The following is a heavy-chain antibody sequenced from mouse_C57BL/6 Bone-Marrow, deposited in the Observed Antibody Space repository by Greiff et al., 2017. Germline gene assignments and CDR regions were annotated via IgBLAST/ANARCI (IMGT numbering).Heavy chain of an antibody. CDR1: GYTFTDYY. D-gene: IGHD2-2*01. J-gene: IGHJ3*01. CDR2: IYPGSGNT. CDR3: ARYGYDFAF. Sequence: QVQLLQSGAELVRPGASVKLSCKASGYTFTDYYINWVKQRPGQGLEWIARIYPGSGNTYYNEKFKGKATLTAEKSSSTAYMQLSSLTSEDSAVYFCARYGYDFAFWGQGTLVTVSA. V-gene: IGHV1-76*01.